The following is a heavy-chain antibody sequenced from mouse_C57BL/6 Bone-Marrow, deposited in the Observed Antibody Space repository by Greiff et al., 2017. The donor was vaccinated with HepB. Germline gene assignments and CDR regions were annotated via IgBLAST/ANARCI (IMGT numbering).Heavy chain of an antibody. Sequence: QVQLQQSGAELVKPGASVKMSCKASGYTFTSYWITWVKQRPGQGLEWIGDIYPGSGSTNYNEKFKSKATLTVDTSSSTAYMQLSSLTSEDSAVYYCARGGQLRCYWYFDVWGTGTTVTVSS. CDR1: GYTFTSYW. CDR3: ARGGQLRCYWYFDV. D-gene: IGHD1-1*01. CDR2: IYPGSGST. J-gene: IGHJ1*03. V-gene: IGHV1-55*01.